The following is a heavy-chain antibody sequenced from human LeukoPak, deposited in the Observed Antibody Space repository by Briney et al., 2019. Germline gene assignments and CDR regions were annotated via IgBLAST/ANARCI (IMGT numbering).Heavy chain of an antibody. V-gene: IGHV3-7*01. CDR3: ARDRGLRYFDWLSNDAFDI. CDR2: IKQDGSEK. Sequence: GGFLRLSCAASGFTFSSYWMSWVRQAPGKGLEWVANIKQDGSEKYYVDSVKGRFTISRDNAKNSLYLQMNSLRAEDTAVYYCARDRGLRYFDWLSNDAFDIWGQGTMVTVSS. CDR1: GFTFSSYW. J-gene: IGHJ3*02. D-gene: IGHD3-9*01.